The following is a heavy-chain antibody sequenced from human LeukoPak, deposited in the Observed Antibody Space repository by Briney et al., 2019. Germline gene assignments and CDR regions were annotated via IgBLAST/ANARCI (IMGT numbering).Heavy chain of an antibody. CDR2: IYSGGST. Sequence: GGSLRLSCAASGFTVSSNYMSWVRQAPGKGLDWVSLIYSGGSTYYADSVKGRFTISRDNSKNTLFLQMNNLRAEDTAVYYCARDGYCGGDCYSGGRLNYWGQGTLVTVSS. CDR3: ARDGYCGGDCYSGGRLNY. CDR1: GFTVSSNY. V-gene: IGHV3-66*01. D-gene: IGHD2-21*02. J-gene: IGHJ4*02.